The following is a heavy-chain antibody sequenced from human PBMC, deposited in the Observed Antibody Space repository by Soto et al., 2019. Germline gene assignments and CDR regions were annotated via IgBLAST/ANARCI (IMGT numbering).Heavy chain of an antibody. CDR1: GDSISNGDYY. Sequence: LSLTCTVSGDSISNGDYYWSWIRQPPGRGLEWIGYIDSSGSTYYNPSLKSRLTMSVDMSKNQFSLRLTSVTAADTAVYYCASRYLYWGQGLVVTVSS. D-gene: IGHD3-16*02. J-gene: IGHJ4*02. CDR3: ASRYLY. V-gene: IGHV4-30-4*01. CDR2: IDSSGST.